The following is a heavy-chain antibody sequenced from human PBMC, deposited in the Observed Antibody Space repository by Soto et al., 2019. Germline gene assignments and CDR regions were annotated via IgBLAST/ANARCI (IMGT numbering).Heavy chain of an antibody. D-gene: IGHD6-6*01. CDR2: IVPMFGTP. CDR3: ARNGTYSSSLSQYSGMDV. Sequence: QVQLVQSGAEVKEPGSSVRVSCKASGGTFANFIMNWVRQTPGQRLEWMGGIVPMFGTPTYAEKFKGRVTISATGSTSTAYMELTSLRSEDTAVYYCARNGTYSSSLSQYSGMDVWGQGTMVTVS. J-gene: IGHJ6*02. CDR1: GGTFANFI. V-gene: IGHV1-69*01.